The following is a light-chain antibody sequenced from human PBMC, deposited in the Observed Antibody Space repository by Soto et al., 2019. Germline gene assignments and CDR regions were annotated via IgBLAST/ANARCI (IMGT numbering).Light chain of an antibody. CDR3: AAWDDSLSGVV. Sequence: QSVLTQPPSASGTPGQRVTISCSGSRSNLGSNFVFWYQQLPGAAPKLLISRNNERPSGVPARFSGSKSCTSASLAIRGLRSEDEADYRCAAWDDSLSGVVFGGGTQLTVL. J-gene: IGLJ3*02. CDR2: RNN. CDR1: RSNLGSNF. V-gene: IGLV1-47*01.